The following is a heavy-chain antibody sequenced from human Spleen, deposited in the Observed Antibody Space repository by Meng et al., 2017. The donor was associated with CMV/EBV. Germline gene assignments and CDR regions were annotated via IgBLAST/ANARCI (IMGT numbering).Heavy chain of an antibody. CDR1: GFTFDDYA. J-gene: IGHJ4*02. CDR3: AKNYDILTASQFYFDY. Sequence: GESLKISCAASGFTFDDYAMHWVRQAPGKGLEWVSAIGSGGGSIFYADSVKGRFTISRDNSKNILFLQMNSLRVEDTAVYYCAKNYDILTASQFYFDYWGQGTLVTVSS. V-gene: IGHV3-23*01. D-gene: IGHD3-9*01. CDR2: IGSGGGSI.